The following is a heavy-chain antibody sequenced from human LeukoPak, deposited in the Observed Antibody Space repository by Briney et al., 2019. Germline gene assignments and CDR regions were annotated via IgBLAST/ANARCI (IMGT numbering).Heavy chain of an antibody. CDR1: GFTFSSYA. V-gene: IGHV3-64*04. CDR3: AAHEDVDY. CDR2: ISSNGGST. Sequence: GGSLRLSCSASGFTFSSYAMHWVRQAPGKGLEYVSAISSNGGSTYYADSVKGRFTISRDNAKNSLYLQMNNLRAEDTAVYYCAAHEDVDYWGQGTLVTVSS. J-gene: IGHJ4*02.